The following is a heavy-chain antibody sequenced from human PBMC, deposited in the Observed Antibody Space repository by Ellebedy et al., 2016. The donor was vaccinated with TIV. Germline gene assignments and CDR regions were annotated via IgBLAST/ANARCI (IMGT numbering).Heavy chain of an antibody. CDR3: VKDQIAGDGRWVFDL. CDR2: FSDST. Sequence: GESLKISCAASGLTFSSFAMSWVRQAPGKGLEWVSHFSDSTYYADSVKGRFTISRDNSKNTLYLQMNSLRAEDTGIYYCVKDQIAGDGRWVFDLWGQGTMVTVSS. V-gene: IGHV3-23*01. CDR1: GLTFSSFA. D-gene: IGHD5-24*01. J-gene: IGHJ3*01.